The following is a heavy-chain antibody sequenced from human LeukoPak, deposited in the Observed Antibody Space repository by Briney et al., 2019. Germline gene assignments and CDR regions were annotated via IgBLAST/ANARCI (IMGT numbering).Heavy chain of an antibody. V-gene: IGHV1-69*01. CDR1: GTTFRSYA. J-gene: IGHJ4*02. CDR2: IIPSFGAV. CDR3: ARATSANEYSYGFHFDY. D-gene: IGHD5-18*01. Sequence: SVKVSCKASGTTFRSYAINWVRQAPGQGLEWMGAIIPSFGAVKYAQKFQGRVTMTADESTSTAYMDLNYLRSDDTAVYFCARATSANEYSYGFHFDYWGQGTLVTVSS.